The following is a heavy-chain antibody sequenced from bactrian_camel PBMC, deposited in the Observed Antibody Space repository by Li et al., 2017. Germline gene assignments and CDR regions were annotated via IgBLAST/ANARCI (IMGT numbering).Heavy chain of an antibody. CDR2: IDSDGRT. D-gene: IGHD6*01. Sequence: HVQLVESGGGSVQAGESLRLSCSASGVAFDDSPLVWYRQAAGSGCEMVAFIDSDGRTGYGDSVKGRFTIYQDNAKNTVYLQMTDLKVEDTAVYYCAADEGPPTVVTSTVCGESPEFNYWGQGTQVTVS. CDR3: AADEGPPTVVTSTVCGESPEFNY. J-gene: IGHJ4*01. CDR1: GVAFDDSP. V-gene: IGHV3S55*01.